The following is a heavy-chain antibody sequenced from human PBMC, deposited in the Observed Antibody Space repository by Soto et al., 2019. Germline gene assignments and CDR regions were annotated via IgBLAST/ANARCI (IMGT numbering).Heavy chain of an antibody. D-gene: IGHD3-16*02. Sequence: SETLSLTCTVSGGSISSYYWSWIRRPPGKGLEWVGYIYYSGSTNYNPSLKSRVTISVDTSKNQFSLKLSSVTAADTAVYYCARHGYYDYIWGSYRLNAFDIWGQGAMVTVSS. CDR2: IYYSGST. CDR3: ARHGYYDYIWGSYRLNAFDI. J-gene: IGHJ3*02. V-gene: IGHV4-59*08. CDR1: GGSISSYY.